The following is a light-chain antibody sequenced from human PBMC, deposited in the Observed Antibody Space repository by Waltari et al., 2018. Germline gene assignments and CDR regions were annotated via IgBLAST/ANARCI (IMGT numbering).Light chain of an antibody. V-gene: IGKV3-15*01. J-gene: IGKJ2*01. CDR1: QSVSSN. CDR3: QQYNNWPMYT. CDR2: GAS. Sequence: EIVMTQSPATLSVSPGERATLSCRASQSVSSNLAWYQQKPGQAPRLLIYGASTRATGIPARFSGSGSGTEFTLTISSMQSEDFAVYYCQQYNNWPMYTFG.